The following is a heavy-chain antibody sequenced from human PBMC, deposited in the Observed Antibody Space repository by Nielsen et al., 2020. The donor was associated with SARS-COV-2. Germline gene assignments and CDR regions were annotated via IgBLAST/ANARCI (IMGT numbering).Heavy chain of an antibody. CDR2: MWADGATE. CDR3: AKDLGPDAGYTVFNDYFDN. D-gene: IGHD5/OR15-5a*01. J-gene: IGHJ4*02. V-gene: IGHV3-33*06. CDR1: GFTFSFYD. Sequence: SLRLSCAASGFTFSFYDIHWVRQAPGEGLEWVAVMWADGATEHYAESVKGRFTVSRDASKNTVYLQMNSLRAADSAVYYCAKDLGPDAGYTVFNDYFDNWGQGTLVTVSS.